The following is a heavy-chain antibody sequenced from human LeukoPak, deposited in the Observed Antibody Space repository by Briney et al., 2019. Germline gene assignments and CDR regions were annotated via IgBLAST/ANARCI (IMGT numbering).Heavy chain of an antibody. CDR3: ASIIAARRNYYYYYYMDV. D-gene: IGHD6-6*01. CDR2: INHSGST. CDR1: GVSFSGYY. Sequence: PSETLSLTCAVYGVSFSGYYWSWIRQPPGKGLEWIGEINHSGSTNYNPSLKSRVTMSVDTSKNEFSLKLSSVSAADTAVYYCASIIAARRNYYYYYYMDVWGKGTTVTVSS. J-gene: IGHJ6*03. V-gene: IGHV4-34*01.